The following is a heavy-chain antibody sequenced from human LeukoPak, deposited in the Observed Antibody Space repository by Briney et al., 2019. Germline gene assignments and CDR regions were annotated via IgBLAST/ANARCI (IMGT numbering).Heavy chain of an antibody. Sequence: SETLSLTCAVYGGPFRGFFWSWIRQAPGKGLEWIGEVSHSGSSNYNPSLKSRINISLDTSKSQFSLRLTSVTAADTAVYYCAKGIFYGGRNQYIWLDLWGQGTLVTVSS. D-gene: IGHD4-23*01. CDR3: AKGIFYGGRNQYIWLDL. J-gene: IGHJ5*02. CDR1: GGPFRGFF. CDR2: VSHSGSS. V-gene: IGHV4-34*01.